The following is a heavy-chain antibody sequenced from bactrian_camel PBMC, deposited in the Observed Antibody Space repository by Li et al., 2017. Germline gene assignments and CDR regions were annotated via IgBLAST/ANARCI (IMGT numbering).Heavy chain of an antibody. V-gene: IGHV3S40*01. J-gene: IGHJ4*01. Sequence: EVQLVESGGGLVQPGGSLRLSCEASVSSGGFCTMGWYRQAPGKGLEWVSTINSVGGSTYYADSVKGRFTISRDNAKNMLYLQMNNLKSEDTALYYCAKALGSGDYYTGEYNFWGQGTQVTVS. CDR3: AKALGSGDYYTGEYNF. CDR1: VSSGGFCT. CDR2: INSVGGST. D-gene: IGHD2*01.